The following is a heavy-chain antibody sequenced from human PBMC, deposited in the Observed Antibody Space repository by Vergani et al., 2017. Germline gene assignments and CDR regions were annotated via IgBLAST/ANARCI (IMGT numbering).Heavy chain of an antibody. J-gene: IGHJ4*02. D-gene: IGHD2-21*01. CDR2: ISASGAPT. Sequence: EVQLLESGGGLVQPGGSLRLSCAASGFIFSTYAMSWVRQAPGKGLEWVSGISASGAPTYYADSVKGRVTISRDNSKNTLYLQMNSLRVEDTAFYYCADLYGDDGFSPFWGQGTLVTVSS. CDR3: ADLYGDDGFSPF. V-gene: IGHV3-23*01. CDR1: GFIFSTYA.